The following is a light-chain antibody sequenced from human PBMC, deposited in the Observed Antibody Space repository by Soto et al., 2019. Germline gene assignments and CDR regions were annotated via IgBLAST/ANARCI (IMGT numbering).Light chain of an antibody. V-gene: IGLV2-23*02. J-gene: IGLJ1*01. CDR1: SSDVGSYNY. CDR2: EVS. Sequence: QSVLTQPPSASGSPGQSVTISCTGTSSDVGSYNYVSWYQQHPGKAPKLMIYEVSKRPSGVSNRFSGSKSGNTASLTISGLQAEDEADCYCCSYAGSSTFYVFGTGTKVTV. CDR3: CSYAGSSTFYV.